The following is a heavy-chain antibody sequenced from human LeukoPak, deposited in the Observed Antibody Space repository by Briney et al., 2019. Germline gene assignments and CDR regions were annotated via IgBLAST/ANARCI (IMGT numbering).Heavy chain of an antibody. D-gene: IGHD3-9*01. CDR3: ARDAHLSYDILTGYYPGYCGMDV. Sequence: SGGSLRLSCAASGFTFSSYNMNWVRQAPGKGLEWVSSISSTSSYIYYADSVKGRFTISRDNAKNSLYLQMNSLRAEDTAVFYCARDAHLSYDILTGYYPGYCGMDVWGQGTTVTVSS. V-gene: IGHV3-21*01. CDR1: GFTFSSYN. J-gene: IGHJ6*02. CDR2: ISSTSSYI.